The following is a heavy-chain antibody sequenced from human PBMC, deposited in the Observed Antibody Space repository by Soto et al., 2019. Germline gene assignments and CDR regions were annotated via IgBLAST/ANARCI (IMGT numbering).Heavy chain of an antibody. V-gene: IGHV6-1*01. J-gene: IGHJ6*02. Sequence: QSQTLSLTCAISGDSVSSNSAAWNWIRQSPSRGLEWLGRTYYRSKWYNDYAVSVKSRITINPDTSKNQFSLQLNSVTPEDTAVYYCARDSCSSTSCYGSYYYYGMDVWGQGTTVTVSS. D-gene: IGHD2-2*01. CDR1: GDSVSSNSAA. CDR3: ARDSCSSTSCYGSYYYYGMDV. CDR2: TYYRSKWYN.